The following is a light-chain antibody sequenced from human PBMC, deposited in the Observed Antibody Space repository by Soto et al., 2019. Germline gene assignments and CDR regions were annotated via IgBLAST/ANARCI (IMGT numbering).Light chain of an antibody. CDR1: QSVSSSY. Sequence: VVLTQSPATLSLFPGERGTLSCGASQSVSSSYVAWYQHKPGLAPRLLIHDTSSRAIGIPDRLSGSKSGTNFTLTIRRMEPEDVGMYYCQQYGSSPITFGQGTRLEIK. CDR3: QQYGSSPIT. V-gene: IGKV3D-20*01. J-gene: IGKJ5*01. CDR2: DTS.